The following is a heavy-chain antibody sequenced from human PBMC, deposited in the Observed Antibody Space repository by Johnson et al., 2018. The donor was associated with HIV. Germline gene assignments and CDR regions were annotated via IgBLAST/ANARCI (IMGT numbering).Heavy chain of an antibody. CDR1: GFTVSNNY. J-gene: IGHJ3*02. CDR2: IYSGGYT. CDR3: ARAYSYGALDI. Sequence: VQLVESGGGLIQPGGSLRLSCAASGFTVSNNYMTWVRQAPGKGLEWVSVIYSGGYTYYADSVKGRFTISRDTSKNTLYLQMKSLRAEYTALYYCARAYSYGALDIWGQGTMVTVSS. D-gene: IGHD1-26*01. V-gene: IGHV3-66*01.